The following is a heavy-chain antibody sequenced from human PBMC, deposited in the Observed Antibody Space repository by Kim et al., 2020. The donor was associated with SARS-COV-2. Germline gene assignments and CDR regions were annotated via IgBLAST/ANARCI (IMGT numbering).Heavy chain of an antibody. D-gene: IGHD6-6*01. J-gene: IGHJ4*02. CDR3: ARVGSSSSRGFDY. V-gene: IGHV4-4*02. Sequence: YNPSLKSRVTISVDKSKNQFSLKLSSVTAADTAVYYCARVGSSSSRGFDYWGQGTLVTVSS.